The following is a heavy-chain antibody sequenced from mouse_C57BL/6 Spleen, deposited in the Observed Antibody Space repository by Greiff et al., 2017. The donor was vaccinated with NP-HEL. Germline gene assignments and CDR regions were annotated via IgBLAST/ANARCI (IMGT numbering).Heavy chain of an antibody. CDR3: ARQLITTVVEDY. CDR1: GYTFTSYW. Sequence: VQLQQPGAELVKPGASVKLSCKASGYTFTSYWMHWVKQRPGQGLEWIGMIHPNSGSTNYNEKFKSKATLTVDKSSSTAYMQLSSLTSEDSAVYYCARQLITTVVEDYWGQGTTLTVSS. J-gene: IGHJ2*01. CDR2: IHPNSGST. V-gene: IGHV1-64*01. D-gene: IGHD1-1*01.